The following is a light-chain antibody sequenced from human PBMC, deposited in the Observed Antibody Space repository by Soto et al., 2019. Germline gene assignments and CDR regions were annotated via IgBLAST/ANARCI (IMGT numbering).Light chain of an antibody. J-gene: IGKJ1*01. Sequence: AIQMTQSPSSLSASVGDRVTITCRASQGIRNDLGWYQQKPGKAPKLLIYAASSLQSGVPSRFRVSGSGTDFTLTISSLQPEDFATYYCLQDYNYPRTFGQGTKVDIK. CDR2: AAS. CDR1: QGIRND. CDR3: LQDYNYPRT. V-gene: IGKV1-6*01.